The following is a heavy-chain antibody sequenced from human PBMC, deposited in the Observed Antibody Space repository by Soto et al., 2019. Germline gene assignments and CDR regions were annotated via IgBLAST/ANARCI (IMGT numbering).Heavy chain of an antibody. CDR1: GFTFSSYG. CDR2: ISYDGSNK. CDR3: AKDITQVDYGDSYFDY. D-gene: IGHD4-17*01. Sequence: HPGGSLRLSCAASGFTFSSYGMHWVRQAPGKGLEWVAVISYDGSNKYYADSVKGRFTISRDSSKNTLYLQMNSLRAEDTAVYYCAKDITQVDYGDSYFDYWGQGTLVTVSS. V-gene: IGHV3-30*18. J-gene: IGHJ4*02.